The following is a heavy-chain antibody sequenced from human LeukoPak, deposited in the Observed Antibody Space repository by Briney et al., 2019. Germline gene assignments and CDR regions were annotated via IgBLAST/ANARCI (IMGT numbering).Heavy chain of an antibody. CDR1: GGTFSSYA. CDR2: IIPIFGKT. J-gene: IGHJ4*02. CDR3: ASGREIVATTPFDY. D-gene: IGHD5-12*01. Sequence: ASVKVSCKASGGTFSSYAISWVRQAPGQGLEWMGGIIPIFGKTNYAQKFQGRVTITTDESTSTAYMELSSLRYEDTGMYYCASGREIVATTPFDYWGQGTLVTVSS. V-gene: IGHV1-69*05.